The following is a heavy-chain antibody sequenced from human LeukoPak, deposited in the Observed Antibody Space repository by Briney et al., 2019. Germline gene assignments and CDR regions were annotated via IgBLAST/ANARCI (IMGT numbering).Heavy chain of an antibody. D-gene: IGHD6-13*01. J-gene: IGHJ4*02. Sequence: PGGSLRLSCAASGFTVSSNYMTWVRQAPGKGLEWDSVVYTGGSTYSADSVKGRFTISRDNSKNTLYLQMNSLRAEDTAVYYCARGLAAAGLYFDYWGQGTLVTVSS. V-gene: IGHV3-53*01. CDR2: VYTGGST. CDR1: GFTVSSNY. CDR3: ARGLAAAGLYFDY.